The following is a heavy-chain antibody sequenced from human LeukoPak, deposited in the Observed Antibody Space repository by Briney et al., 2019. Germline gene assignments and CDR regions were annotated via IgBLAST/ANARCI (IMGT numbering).Heavy chain of an antibody. CDR2: IKQDGSEK. Sequence: PGGSLRLSCAASGFTFDDYAMHWVRQAPGRGLEWVANIKQDGSEKYYVDSVKGRFTISRDNAKNSVYLQMNSLRVEDTAVYYCARRGLPDVWGKGTTVTVSS. CDR1: GFTFDDYA. D-gene: IGHD2-15*01. J-gene: IGHJ6*03. CDR3: ARRGLPDV. V-gene: IGHV3-7*01.